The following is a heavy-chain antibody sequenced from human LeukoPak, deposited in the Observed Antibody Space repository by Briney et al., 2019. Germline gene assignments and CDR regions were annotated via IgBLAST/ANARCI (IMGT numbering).Heavy chain of an antibody. V-gene: IGHV3-21*01. Sequence: GGSLRLSCAASGFTFSSYSMNWVRQAPGKGLEWVSSISGSSSYIYYADSVKGRFTISRDNAKNSLYLQMNSLRAEDTAVYYCARERGPGAYNWFDPWGQGTLATVSS. CDR3: ARERGPGAYNWFDP. D-gene: IGHD3-10*01. CDR1: GFTFSSYS. CDR2: ISGSSSYI. J-gene: IGHJ5*02.